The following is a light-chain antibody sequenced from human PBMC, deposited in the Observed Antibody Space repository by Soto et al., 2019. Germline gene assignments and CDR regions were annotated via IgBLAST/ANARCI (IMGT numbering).Light chain of an antibody. CDR1: SSDIGVYDY. J-gene: IGLJ2*01. V-gene: IGLV2-14*01. CDR2: DVN. CDR3: TSYASGSAHVV. Sequence: QSALTQPASVSGSPGQSITLSCTGTSSDIGVYDYVSWYQRHPGKAPKLIIYDVNNRPSGVSNRFSGSKSGNTASLTISGLQAEDEAYYYCTSYASGSAHVVFGGGTKLTVL.